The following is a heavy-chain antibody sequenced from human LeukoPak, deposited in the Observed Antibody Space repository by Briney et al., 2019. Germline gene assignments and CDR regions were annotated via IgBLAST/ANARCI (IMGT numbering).Heavy chain of an antibody. CDR1: GYTLTELS. CDR2: IIPIFGTA. D-gene: IGHD3-3*01. V-gene: IGHV1-69*13. J-gene: IGHJ3*02. Sequence: SVKVSCKVSGYTLTELSMHWVRQAPGQGLEWMGGIIPIFGTANYAQKFQGRVTITADESTSTAYMELSSLRSEDTAVYYCARVRTIFGVVHAFGIWGQGTMVTVSS. CDR3: ARVRTIFGVVHAFGI.